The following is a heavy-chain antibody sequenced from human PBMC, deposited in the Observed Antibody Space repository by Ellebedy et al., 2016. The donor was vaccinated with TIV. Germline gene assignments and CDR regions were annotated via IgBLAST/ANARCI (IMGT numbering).Heavy chain of an antibody. D-gene: IGHD3-16*02. V-gene: IGHV1-69*04. Sequence: AASVKVSCKASGGTFSSYAISWVRQAPGQGLEWMGRIIPILGIANYAQKFQGRVTMTRNTSITTAYMELSSLRSEDTAVYYCARGPFMITFGGVIMDVWGQGTTVTVSS. CDR1: GGTFSSYA. CDR2: IIPILGIA. CDR3: ARGPFMITFGGVIMDV. J-gene: IGHJ6*02.